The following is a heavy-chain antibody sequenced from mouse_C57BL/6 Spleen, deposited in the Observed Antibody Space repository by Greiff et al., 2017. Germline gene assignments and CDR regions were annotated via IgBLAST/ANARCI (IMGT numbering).Heavy chain of an antibody. Sequence: EVQLQQSGPELVKPGASVKISCKASGYSFTGYYMNWVKQSPEKSLEWIGEINPSTGGTTYNQKFKAKATLTADKSSSTAYMQLKSLTSEDSAVYYCARRIFYYYGSSYVGYFDVWGTGTTVTVSS. CDR1: GYSFTGYY. D-gene: IGHD1-1*01. CDR2: INPSTGGT. V-gene: IGHV1-42*01. CDR3: ARRIFYYYGSSYVGYFDV. J-gene: IGHJ1*03.